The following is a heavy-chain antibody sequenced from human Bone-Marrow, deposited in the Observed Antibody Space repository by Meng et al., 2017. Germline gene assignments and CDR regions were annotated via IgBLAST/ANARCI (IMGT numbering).Heavy chain of an antibody. CDR2: INPSSGGT. Sequence: ASVKVSCKASGYTFTGYYMHWVRQATGQGLEWMGWINPSSGGTTYAQKFQGRVTMTRDTSISTVYMELSRLRSDDTAVYYCATTRCISTSCLPTYYYYGMDVWGQGTTVTVSS. D-gene: IGHD2-2*01. V-gene: IGHV1-2*02. CDR1: GYTFTGYY. J-gene: IGHJ6*02. CDR3: ATTRCISTSCLPTYYYYGMDV.